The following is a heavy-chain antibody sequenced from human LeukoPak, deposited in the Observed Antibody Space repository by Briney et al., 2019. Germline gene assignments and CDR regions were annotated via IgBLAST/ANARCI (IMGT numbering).Heavy chain of an antibody. CDR2: IIPIFGIA. Sequence: SVKVSCKASGGTFSSYAISWVRQAPGQGLEWMGGIIPIFGIANYAQKFQGRVTITADESASTAYMELSSLRSEDTAVYYCARDAVWFGELFFWFDPWGQGTLVTVSS. J-gene: IGHJ5*02. CDR3: ARDAVWFGELFFWFDP. V-gene: IGHV1-69*01. CDR1: GGTFSSYA. D-gene: IGHD3-10*01.